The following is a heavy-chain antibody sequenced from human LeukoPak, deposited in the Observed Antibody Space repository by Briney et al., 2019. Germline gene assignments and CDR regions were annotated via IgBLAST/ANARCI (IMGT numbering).Heavy chain of an antibody. CDR2: IIPIFGTA. CDR3: ARDRGGPFDY. V-gene: IGHV1-69*05. Sequence: ASVKVSCKASGGTFSSYAISWVRQAPGQGLEWMGGIIPIFGTANYAQKFQGRVTMTRDTSTSTVYMELSSLRSEDTAVYYCARDRGGPFDYWGQGTLVTVSS. J-gene: IGHJ4*02. CDR1: GGTFSSYA. D-gene: IGHD3-10*01.